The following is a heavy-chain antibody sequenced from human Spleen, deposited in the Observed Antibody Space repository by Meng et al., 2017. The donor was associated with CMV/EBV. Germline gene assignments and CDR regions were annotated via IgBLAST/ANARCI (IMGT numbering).Heavy chain of an antibody. CDR2: IKQDGSER. J-gene: IGHJ6*02. CDR1: GFTFSTYW. D-gene: IGHD2-2*01. Sequence: GGSLRLTCAASGFTFSTYWMSWVRQAPGKGLEWVANIKQDGSERYNADSLKGRFTIARDNAKNSLFLQMTSLRAEDTAVYYCARRPMPKQLPVGKGNVLYYGMDVWGQGTTVTVSS. V-gene: IGHV3-7*01. CDR3: ARRPMPKQLPVGKGNVLYYGMDV.